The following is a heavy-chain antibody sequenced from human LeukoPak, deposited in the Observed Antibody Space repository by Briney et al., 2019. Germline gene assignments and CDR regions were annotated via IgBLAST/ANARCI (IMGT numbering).Heavy chain of an antibody. D-gene: IGHD3-10*01. V-gene: IGHV3-7*01. Sequence: PGGSLRLSCTASGFTFSSYWMSWVRQAPGKGLEWVANIKQDGSEKYYVDSVKGRFTFSRDNAKNSLSLQMNSLRAEDTAVYYCARVLYYYGSGSYYNPWYFDFWRQGALVTVSS. J-gene: IGHJ4*02. CDR1: GFTFSSYW. CDR2: IKQDGSEK. CDR3: ARVLYYYGSGSYYNPWYFDF.